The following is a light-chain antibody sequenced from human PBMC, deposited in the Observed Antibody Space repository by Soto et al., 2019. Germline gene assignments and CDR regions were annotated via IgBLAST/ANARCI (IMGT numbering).Light chain of an antibody. Sequence: QSALTQPASVSGSPGQSITISCTGTSSDVGGYKYVSWYQQHPGKAPKVMIYEVSNRPSGVSNRFSGSKSGNTASLTISGLQPEDEADYYCSSYTSSTLLVFGGGTKLTVL. V-gene: IGLV2-14*01. CDR1: SSDVGGYKY. J-gene: IGLJ3*02. CDR3: SSYTSSTLLV. CDR2: EVS.